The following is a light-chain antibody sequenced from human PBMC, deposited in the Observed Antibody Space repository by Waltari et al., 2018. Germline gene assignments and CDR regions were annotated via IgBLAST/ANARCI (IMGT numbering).Light chain of an antibody. Sequence: DIVMTQSPDSLGVSLGERATTHCKSSQSVLYSSNNKNYLSWYQQKPGQPPKMIIYWASTRESGVPDRFSGSGSGTDFTLTISSLQAEDVAVYYCLQTYAPPYTFGQGTNLEI. CDR2: WAS. J-gene: IGKJ2*01. V-gene: IGKV4-1*01. CDR1: QSVLYSSNNKNY. CDR3: LQTYAPPYT.